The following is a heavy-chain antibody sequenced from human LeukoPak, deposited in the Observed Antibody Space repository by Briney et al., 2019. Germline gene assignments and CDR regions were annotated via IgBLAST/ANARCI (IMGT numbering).Heavy chain of an antibody. CDR1: GFTFSSNW. J-gene: IGHJ3*02. CDR3: ARDRGIAVAGTVSAFDI. D-gene: IGHD6-19*01. CDR2: IYSGGST. Sequence: GGSLRLSCVVPGFTFSSNWMNWVRQAPGKGLEWVSVIYSGGSTYYADSVKGRFTISRDNSKNTLYLQMNSLRAEDTAVYYCARDRGIAVAGTVSAFDIWGQGTMVTVSS. V-gene: IGHV3-53*01.